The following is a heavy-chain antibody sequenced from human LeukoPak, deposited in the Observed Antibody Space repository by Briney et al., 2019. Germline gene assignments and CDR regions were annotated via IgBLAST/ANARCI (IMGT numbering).Heavy chain of an antibody. CDR3: ARGGGLLWFEALWFDP. CDR1: RGSFSGYY. D-gene: IGHD3-10*01. J-gene: IGHJ5*02. Sequence: LETLSLTCAVYRGSFSGYYWSWIRQPPGKGLEWIGEINHSGSTNYNPSPKSRVTISVHTSKNRFSLKLSSVTAADRAVYYCARGGGLLWFEALWFDPWGQGTLVTVSS. V-gene: IGHV4-34*01. CDR2: INHSGST.